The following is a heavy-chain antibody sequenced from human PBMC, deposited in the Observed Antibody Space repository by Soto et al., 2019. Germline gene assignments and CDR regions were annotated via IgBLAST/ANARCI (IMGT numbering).Heavy chain of an antibody. CDR1: GFTFSSYA. V-gene: IGHV3-23*01. CDR2: ISDSGVDT. J-gene: IGHJ3*02. Sequence: PGGSLRLSCAASGFTFSSYAMSWLRQAPGKGLEWFSAISDSGVDTHYADSVKGRFTFFRDNSKNTLYLQMSSLRAEVTALYYCAKQVTGWYNDAFDIWGQGTMVTVSS. CDR3: AKQVTGWYNDAFDI. D-gene: IGHD6-19*01.